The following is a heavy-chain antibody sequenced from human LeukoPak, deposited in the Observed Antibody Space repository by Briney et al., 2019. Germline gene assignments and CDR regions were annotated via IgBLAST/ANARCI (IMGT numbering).Heavy chain of an antibody. J-gene: IGHJ4*02. V-gene: IGHV3-74*01. D-gene: IGHD3-22*01. CDR1: GFTFGGGW. CDR2: INTDGSTT. Sequence: PGGSLRLSCVASGFTFGGGWMSWVRQAPGKGLVWVSRINTDGSTTDYADSVKGRFTIARANAKNTLYLQMNSLGAEDTDFYYCAREWYFDSSRFYYCGQGNLVTVSS. CDR3: AREWYFDSSRFYY.